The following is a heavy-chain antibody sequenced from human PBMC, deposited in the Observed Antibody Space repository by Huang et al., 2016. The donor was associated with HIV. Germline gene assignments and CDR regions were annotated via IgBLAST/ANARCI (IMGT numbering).Heavy chain of an antibody. J-gene: IGHJ4*02. V-gene: IGHV3-11*04. Sequence: QVLLVESGGGLVSPGGSLRLSCVASGFTFSDYYMTWLRQGPGKGLGWVSDISTEGATIHYAASLRGRFTVTRDNAKNSLYLQMHSLRAEDTAVYFCARGFEYGDPLEIFDHWGQGTLVTVSS. D-gene: IGHD4-17*01. CDR2: ISTEGATI. CDR3: ARGFEYGDPLEIFDH. CDR1: GFTFSDYY.